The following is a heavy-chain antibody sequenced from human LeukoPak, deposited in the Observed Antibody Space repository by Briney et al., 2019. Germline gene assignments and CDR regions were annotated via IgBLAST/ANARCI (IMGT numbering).Heavy chain of an antibody. J-gene: IGHJ4*02. V-gene: IGHV4-61*08. CDR2: IYASGNT. Sequence: SETLSLTCTVSGGSISSGDYYWTWIRQPPGKGLERIGYIYASGNTNYNPSLKSRVTISVGTSKNQFSLKLSSVTAADTAVYYCARDPPVAGTSWGQGTLVTVSS. D-gene: IGHD6-19*01. CDR3: ARDPPVAGTS. CDR1: GGSISSGDYY.